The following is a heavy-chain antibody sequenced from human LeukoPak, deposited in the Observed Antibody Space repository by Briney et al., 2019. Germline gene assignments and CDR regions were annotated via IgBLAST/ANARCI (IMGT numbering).Heavy chain of an antibody. Sequence: SETLSLTCTVSGDSISSSYWSWIRQSAGKGLEYIGRIYTSGSTNYNPSLKSRVTISVDTSKNQFSLKLSSVTAADTAVYYCARGTAYFDYWGQGTLVTVSS. D-gene: IGHD4-17*01. CDR1: GDSISSSY. V-gene: IGHV4-4*07. J-gene: IGHJ4*02. CDR3: ARGTAYFDY. CDR2: IYTSGST.